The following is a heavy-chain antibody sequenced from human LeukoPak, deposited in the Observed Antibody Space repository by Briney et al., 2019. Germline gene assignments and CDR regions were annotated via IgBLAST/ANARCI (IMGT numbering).Heavy chain of an antibody. CDR2: ISYDGSNK. CDR1: GFTFSSYG. V-gene: IGHV3-30*18. CDR3: AKNYDSSGAFDI. J-gene: IGHJ3*02. Sequence: GGSLRLSCAASGFTFSSYGMHWLRQAPGKGLEWVAVISYDGSNKYYADSVKGRFTISRDNSKNTLYLQMNSLRAEDTAVYYCAKNYDSSGAFDIWGQGTMVTVSS. D-gene: IGHD3-22*01.